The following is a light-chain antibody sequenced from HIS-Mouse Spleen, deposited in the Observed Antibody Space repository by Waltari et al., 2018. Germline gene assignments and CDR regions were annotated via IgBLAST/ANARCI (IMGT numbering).Light chain of an antibody. CDR1: ALPKKY. CDR3: YSTDSSGNHRV. CDR2: EDS. V-gene: IGLV3-10*01. Sequence: SYELTQPPSVSVSPGQTARITCSGDALPKKYAYWYQQKSGQAPGLVIVEDSKRPSGIPERFSGSSSGTMATLTISGAQVEDEADYYCYSTDSSGNHRVFGGGTKLTVL. J-gene: IGLJ2*01.